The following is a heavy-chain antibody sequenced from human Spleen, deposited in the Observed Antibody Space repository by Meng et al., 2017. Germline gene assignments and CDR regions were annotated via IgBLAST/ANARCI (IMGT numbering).Heavy chain of an antibody. D-gene: IGHD3-22*01. CDR2: IYYSGDT. J-gene: IGHJ3*02. CDR1: GGSISSSSYY. Sequence: SETLSLTCTVSGGSISSSSYYWGWIRQPPGTGLQWIGSIYYSGDTYYNPSVKSRVTMSVDTSKNQFSLRLSSVIAADMAVYHCARGPDRSGYYGAFNIWGQGTVDTVSS. CDR3: ARGPDRSGYYGAFNI. V-gene: IGHV4-39*07.